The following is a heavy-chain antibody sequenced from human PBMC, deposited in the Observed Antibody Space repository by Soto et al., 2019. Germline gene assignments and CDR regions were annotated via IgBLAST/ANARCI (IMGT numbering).Heavy chain of an antibody. Sequence: LRRSWAASGFTFCRYSINWVLQAPGERLQWFSSISSSSSHIYYADSVKGRFTISRDNAKNSLYLQMNSLRAEDTAVYYCARDLRFYIAVAGTYYYYGMDVWGQGTTVTVSS. CDR1: GFTFCRYS. CDR3: ARDLRFYIAVAGTYYYYGMDV. V-gene: IGHV3-21*01. D-gene: IGHD6-19*01. CDR2: ISSSSSHI. J-gene: IGHJ6*02.